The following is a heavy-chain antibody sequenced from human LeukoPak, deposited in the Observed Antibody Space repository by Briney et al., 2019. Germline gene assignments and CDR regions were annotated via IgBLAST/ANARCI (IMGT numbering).Heavy chain of an antibody. D-gene: IGHD6-6*01. CDR3: ARLMDHMTARRAFDY. Sequence: SETLSLTCTVSGDSMTSSRSSAQYWGWIRQPPGKGLEWIASIYYTGNTYYNPSLMSRGTISVDTSKNQFSLELTSVTAADTAVYFCARLMDHMTARRAFDYWGQGTRVIVSS. J-gene: IGHJ4*02. V-gene: IGHV4-39*01. CDR2: IYYTGNT. CDR1: GDSMTSSRSSAQY.